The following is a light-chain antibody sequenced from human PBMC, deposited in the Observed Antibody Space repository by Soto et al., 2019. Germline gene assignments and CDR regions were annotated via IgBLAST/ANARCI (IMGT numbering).Light chain of an antibody. Sequence: IQMTQSPSSLSASVGDRVTITFRASQYIGDFLNWYQQTPGKAPKLLIFGASNLHIGVPSRFSGSGSGTEFTLTINNLQREDFATYYCQESFFTLGTFGRGTKVDI. CDR2: GAS. J-gene: IGKJ1*01. CDR3: QESFFTLGT. CDR1: QYIGDF. V-gene: IGKV1-39*01.